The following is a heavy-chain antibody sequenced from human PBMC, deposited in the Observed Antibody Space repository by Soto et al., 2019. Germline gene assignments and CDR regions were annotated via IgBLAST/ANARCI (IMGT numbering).Heavy chain of an antibody. CDR3: AKVEGSSWFGYYYGMDV. CDR2: ISGSGGST. Sequence: WGSLRLSCAASGFTFSSYAMGWVRQAPGKGLEWVSAISGSGGSTYYADSVKGRFTISRDNSKNTLYLQMNSLRAEDTAVYYCAKVEGSSWFGYYYGMDVWGQGTTVTVSS. CDR1: GFTFSSYA. V-gene: IGHV3-23*01. D-gene: IGHD6-13*01. J-gene: IGHJ6*02.